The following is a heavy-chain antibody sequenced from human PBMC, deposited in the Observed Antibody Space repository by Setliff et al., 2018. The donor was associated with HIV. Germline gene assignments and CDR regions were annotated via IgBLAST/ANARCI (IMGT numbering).Heavy chain of an antibody. CDR3: TTAPFTIILVEISEDAFDI. D-gene: IGHD3-22*01. Sequence: PGGSLRLSCAGSGFTFNDAWISWVRQAPGKGLDWVGRIKANTDGGTTDYAAPVRGRFTISRDDSKNTVYLQMDSLKTEDTAIYYCTTAPFTIILVEISEDAFDIWGQGTVVTVS. CDR1: GFTFNDAW. J-gene: IGHJ3*02. V-gene: IGHV3-15*01. CDR2: IKANTDGGTT.